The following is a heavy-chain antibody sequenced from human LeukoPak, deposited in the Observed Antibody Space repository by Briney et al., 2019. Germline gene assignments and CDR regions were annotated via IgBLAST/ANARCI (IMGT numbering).Heavy chain of an antibody. V-gene: IGHV4-34*01. Sequence: SETLSLTCAVYGGSFSGYYWSWIRQPPGKGLEWIGEINHSGSTKYNPSLKSRVTISVDTSKNQFSLRLTSVTAADTAVYCARQTGSGLFILPGGQGTLVTVSS. CDR1: GGSFSGYY. J-gene: IGHJ4*02. D-gene: IGHD3/OR15-3a*01. CDR3: ARQTGSGLFILP. CDR2: INHSGST.